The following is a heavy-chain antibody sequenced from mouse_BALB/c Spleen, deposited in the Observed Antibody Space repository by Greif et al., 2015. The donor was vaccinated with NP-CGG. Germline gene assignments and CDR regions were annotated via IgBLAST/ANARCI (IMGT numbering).Heavy chain of an antibody. D-gene: IGHD1-1*01. Sequence: VQLQQSGAELVRPGALVKLSCKASGFNIKDYYMHWVKQRPEQGLEWIGWIDPENGNTIYDPKFQGKASITAGTSSNTAYLQLSSLTSEDTAVYYCAPYGSSQEGAMDYWGQGTSVTVSS. CDR2: IDPENGNT. CDR3: APYGSSQEGAMDY. J-gene: IGHJ4*01. V-gene: IGHV14-1*02. CDR1: GFNIKDYY.